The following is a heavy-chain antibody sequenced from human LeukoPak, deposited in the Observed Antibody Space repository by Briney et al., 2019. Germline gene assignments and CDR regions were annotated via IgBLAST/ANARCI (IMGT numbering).Heavy chain of an antibody. CDR2: MNPNSGNT. D-gene: IGHD3-10*01. CDR1: GYTFTSYD. Sequence: ASVKVSCKASGYTFTSYDINWVRQATGQGLEWMGWMNPNSGNTGYAQKFQGRVTMTRNTSISTAYMELSSLRSEDTAVYYCARGPRGRLWFGDRYNWFDPWGQGTLVTVSS. J-gene: IGHJ5*02. V-gene: IGHV1-8*01. CDR3: ARGPRGRLWFGDRYNWFDP.